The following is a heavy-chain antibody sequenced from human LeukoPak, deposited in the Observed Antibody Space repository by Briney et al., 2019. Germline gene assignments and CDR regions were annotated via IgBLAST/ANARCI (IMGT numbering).Heavy chain of an antibody. Sequence: ASVKVSCKVSGYTLTELSMHWVRQAPGKGLEWMGGFDPEDGETIYAQKFQGRVTMTEDTSTDTAYMELSSLRSEDTAVYYCATDSRPYYYDSSGYRDWGQGTLVTVSS. CDR2: FDPEDGET. CDR1: GYTLTELS. D-gene: IGHD3-22*01. CDR3: ATDSRPYYYDSSGYRD. V-gene: IGHV1-24*01. J-gene: IGHJ4*02.